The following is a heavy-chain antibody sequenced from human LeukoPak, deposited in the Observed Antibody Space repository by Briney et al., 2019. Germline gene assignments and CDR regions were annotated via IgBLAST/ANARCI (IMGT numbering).Heavy chain of an antibody. D-gene: IGHD3-22*01. CDR2: ISSSGSTI. CDR3: ARGISTYYYDSSGYYRDY. J-gene: IGHJ4*02. Sequence: NAGGSLGLSCAASGFTFSDYYMSWIRQAPGKGLEWVSYISSSGSTIYYADSVKGRFTISRDNAKNSLYLQMNSLRAEDTAVYYCARGISTYYYDSSGYYRDYWGQGTLVTVSS. CDR1: GFTFSDYY. V-gene: IGHV3-11*01.